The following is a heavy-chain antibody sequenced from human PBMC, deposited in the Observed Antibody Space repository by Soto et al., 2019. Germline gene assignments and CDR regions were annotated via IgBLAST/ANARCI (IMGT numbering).Heavy chain of an antibody. V-gene: IGHV3-30-3*01. CDR3: ARGGSGWYKDGMDV. CDR2: ISYDGSNK. Sequence: QVQLVESGGGVVQPGGSLRLSCAASGFTFSSYAMHWVRQAPGKGLEWVAVISYDGSNKYYADSVKGRFTISRDNSKNTLYLQMNSLRAEDTAVYYCARGGSGWYKDGMDVWGQGTTVTVSS. D-gene: IGHD6-19*01. CDR1: GFTFSSYA. J-gene: IGHJ6*02.